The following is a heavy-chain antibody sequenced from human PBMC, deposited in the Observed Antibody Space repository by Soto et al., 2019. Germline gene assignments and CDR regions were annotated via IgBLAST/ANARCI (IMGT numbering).Heavy chain of an antibody. J-gene: IGHJ4*02. D-gene: IGHD3-3*01. CDR2: ISAYNGNT. CDR1: GYTFTSYG. Sequence: ASVKVSCKASGYTFTSYGISWVRQAPGQGLEWMGWISAYNGNTNYAQKLQGRVTMTTDTSTSTAYMELRSLRSDDTAVYYCARVVPAYYDFWSPDYWGQGTLVTVSS. V-gene: IGHV1-18*01. CDR3: ARVVPAYYDFWSPDY.